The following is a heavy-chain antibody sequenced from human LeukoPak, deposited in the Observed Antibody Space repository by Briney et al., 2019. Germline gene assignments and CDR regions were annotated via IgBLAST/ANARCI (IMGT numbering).Heavy chain of an antibody. V-gene: IGHV3-23*01. CDR3: AKGASYGSGSYVDY. J-gene: IGHJ4*02. Sequence: GGSLRLSCAASGFTFSSYAMSWVRQAPGKGLEWVSAISGSGGSTYYADSVKGRFTISGDNSKNTLYLQMNSLRAEDTAVYYCAKGASYGSGSYVDYWGQGTLVTVSS. CDR1: GFTFSSYA. D-gene: IGHD3-10*01. CDR2: ISGSGGST.